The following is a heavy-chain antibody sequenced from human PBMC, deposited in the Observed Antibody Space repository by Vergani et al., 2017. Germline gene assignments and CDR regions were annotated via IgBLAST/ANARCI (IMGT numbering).Heavy chain of an antibody. Sequence: QLQLQESGPGLVKPSETLSLTCTVSGGSISSSSYYWGWIRQPPGKGLEWIGSIHYSGSTYYNPSLKSRVTISVDTSKNQFSLKLSSVTAADTAVYYCARHGYSSSWYNWFDPWGQGTLVTVSS. J-gene: IGHJ5*02. D-gene: IGHD6-6*01. CDR1: GGSISSSSYY. CDR2: IHYSGST. CDR3: ARHGYSSSWYNWFDP. V-gene: IGHV4-39*01.